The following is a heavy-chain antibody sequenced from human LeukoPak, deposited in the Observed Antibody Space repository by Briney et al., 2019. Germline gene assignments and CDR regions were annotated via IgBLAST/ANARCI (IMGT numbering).Heavy chain of an antibody. CDR2: IYYSGNT. Sequence: SETLSLTCTVSGGSINDDYWSWIRQPPGKELEWIGYIYYSGNTNYNPSFKSRVTISVDTSKNKFFLKLSSVTAADTAVYHCARGCSTTSCNNWFDPWGQGALVTVSS. CDR3: ARGCSTTSCNNWFDP. J-gene: IGHJ5*02. CDR1: GGSINDDY. V-gene: IGHV4-59*01. D-gene: IGHD2-2*01.